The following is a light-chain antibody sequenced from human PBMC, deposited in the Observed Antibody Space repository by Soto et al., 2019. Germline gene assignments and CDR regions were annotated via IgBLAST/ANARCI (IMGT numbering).Light chain of an antibody. J-gene: IGKJ1*01. CDR3: KQYGGSPQT. CDR1: QSVRSAY. V-gene: IGKV3-20*01. Sequence: EIVLTQSPGTLSLFPGERATLSCRASQSVRSAYLAWYQQKPGQAHRLLIYGASSRATGIPDRFSGSGSGTDFTLTSRRLETEDFAVYYCKQYGGSPQTFGPGTKVEI. CDR2: GAS.